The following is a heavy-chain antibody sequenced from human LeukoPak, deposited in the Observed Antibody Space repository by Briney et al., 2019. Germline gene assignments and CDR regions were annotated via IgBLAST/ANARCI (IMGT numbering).Heavy chain of an antibody. D-gene: IGHD1-26*01. CDR3: ATEDRWAFDL. CDR2: ISSSSSTI. Sequence: GGSLRLSCAASGFTFSNYGMNWVRQAPGKGLEWVSYISSSSSTIYYADSVKGRFTTSRGNAKKSLYLQMNSLRAEDTAVYYCATEDRWAFDLWGQGTMVTVSP. J-gene: IGHJ3*01. CDR1: GFTFSNYG. V-gene: IGHV3-48*01.